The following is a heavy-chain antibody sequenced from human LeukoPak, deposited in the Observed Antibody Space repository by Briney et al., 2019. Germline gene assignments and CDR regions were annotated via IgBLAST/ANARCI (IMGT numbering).Heavy chain of an antibody. CDR2: IYYSGST. V-gene: IGHV4-30-4*08. Sequence: PSETLSLTCTVSGGSISSSSYYWGWIRQPPGKGLEWIGYIYYSGSTYYNPSLKSRVTISVDTSKNQFSLKLSSVTAADTAVYYCASYSDYLSFDYWGQGTLVTVSS. J-gene: IGHJ4*02. CDR1: GGSISSSSYY. D-gene: IGHD2-15*01. CDR3: ASYSDYLSFDY.